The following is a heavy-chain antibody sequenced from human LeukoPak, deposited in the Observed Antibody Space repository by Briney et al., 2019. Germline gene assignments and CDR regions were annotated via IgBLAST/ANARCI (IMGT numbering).Heavy chain of an antibody. CDR1: GGSISSSSYY. CDR2: IYYSGST. D-gene: IGHD2-15*01. Sequence: SETLSLTCTVSGGSISSSSYYWGWIRQPPGKVLEWIGSIYYSGSTYYNPSLKSRVTISVDTSKNQFSLKLSSVTAADTAVYYCARPVVVVAAPFNWFDPWGQGTLVTVSS. CDR3: ARPVVVVAAPFNWFDP. V-gene: IGHV4-39*01. J-gene: IGHJ5*02.